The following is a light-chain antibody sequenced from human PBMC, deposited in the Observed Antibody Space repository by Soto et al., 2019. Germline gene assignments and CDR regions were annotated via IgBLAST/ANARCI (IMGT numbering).Light chain of an antibody. CDR1: QSLLQSDGKTY. V-gene: IGKV2D-29*01. Sequence: DIVMTQIPLSLSVTPGQPASISCKSSQSLLQSDGKTYLYWYLQKSGQPPQLLIFEVSNRFSGVPDRFSGSGSGTDFSLKISRLEAEDVGIYYCMQTIELPLTFGPGTKVDIK. J-gene: IGKJ3*01. CDR3: MQTIELPLT. CDR2: EVS.